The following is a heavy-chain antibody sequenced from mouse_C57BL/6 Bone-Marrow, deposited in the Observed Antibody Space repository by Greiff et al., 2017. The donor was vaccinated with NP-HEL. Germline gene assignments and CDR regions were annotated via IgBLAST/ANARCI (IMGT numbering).Heavy chain of an antibody. J-gene: IGHJ3*01. CDR3: ARRAY. Sequence: EVHLVESGGGLVKPGGSLKLSCAASGFTFSSYAMSWVRQTPEKRLEWVATISDGGSYTYYTDNVKGRFTISRDNAKNNLYLQMSHLKSEDTAMYYCARRAYWGQGTLVTVSA. CDR2: ISDGGSYT. CDR1: GFTFSSYA. V-gene: IGHV5-4*03.